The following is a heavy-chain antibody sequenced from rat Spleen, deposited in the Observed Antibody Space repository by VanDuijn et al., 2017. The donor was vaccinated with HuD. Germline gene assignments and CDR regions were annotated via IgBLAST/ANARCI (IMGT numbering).Heavy chain of an antibody. V-gene: IGHV5-29*01. CDR3: ARHSDGGYSPYWYFDF. Sequence: EVELVESGGGLVQPGRSLKLSCAASGFNFSNYGMAWVRQAPTKGLEWVATISYDGSSTYYRDSVKGRFTISRDNAKSTLYLQMESLRSEDTATYYCARHSDGGYSPYWYFDFWGPGTMVTVSS. J-gene: IGHJ1*01. CDR1: GFNFSNYG. D-gene: IGHD1-11*01. CDR2: ISYDGSST.